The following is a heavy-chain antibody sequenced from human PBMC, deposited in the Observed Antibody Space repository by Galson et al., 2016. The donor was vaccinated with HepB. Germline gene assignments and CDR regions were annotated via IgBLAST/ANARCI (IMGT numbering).Heavy chain of an antibody. CDR3: AVYSFPMAAAGPARSLQH. J-gene: IGHJ1*01. CDR1: GFTFSSSW. Sequence: SLRLSCAASGFTFSSSWMHWVRQAPGKGLVWVSRINSDGSSTNYADSVKGRFTISRDNAKNTLYLRMNSLRAEDTAVYYCAVYSFPMAAAGPARSLQHWGQGTLVTFSS. CDR2: INSDGSST. V-gene: IGHV3-74*01. D-gene: IGHD6-13*01.